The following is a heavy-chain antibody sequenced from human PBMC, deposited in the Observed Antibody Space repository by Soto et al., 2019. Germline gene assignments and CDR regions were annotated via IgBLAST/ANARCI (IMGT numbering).Heavy chain of an antibody. CDR2: IYYSGST. D-gene: IGHD3-3*01. CDR3: ARERGITIFGVDTGGMDV. Sequence: PSETLSLTCTVSGGSISSGGYYWSWIRQHPGKGLEWIGYIYYSGSTYYNPSLKSRVTISVDTSKNQFSLKLSSVTAADTAVYYCARERGITIFGVDTGGMDVWGQGTTVTVSS. CDR1: GGSISSGGYY. V-gene: IGHV4-31*03. J-gene: IGHJ6*02.